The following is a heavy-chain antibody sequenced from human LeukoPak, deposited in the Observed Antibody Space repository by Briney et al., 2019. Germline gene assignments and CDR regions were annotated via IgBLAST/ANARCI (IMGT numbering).Heavy chain of an antibody. CDR1: GFTFGSYW. J-gene: IGHJ3*02. V-gene: IGHV3-7*05. Sequence: GGSLSLSCAAFGFTFGSYWMSWVRQAPGKGLDWLANIKEDGRAKNYMGSVKGRFTISRDNAKNSLFLQMNSLRAEDTAVYYCAKSQNRAFDIWGQGTMVTVSS. CDR3: AKSQNRAFDI. D-gene: IGHD2/OR15-2a*01. CDR2: IKEDGRAK.